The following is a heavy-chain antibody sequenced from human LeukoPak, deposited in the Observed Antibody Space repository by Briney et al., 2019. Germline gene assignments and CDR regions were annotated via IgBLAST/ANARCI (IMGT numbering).Heavy chain of an antibody. J-gene: IGHJ4*02. V-gene: IGHV3-30*02. CDR3: ARSRDCSSTSCFPYYFDY. CDR1: GFTFRTYG. D-gene: IGHD2-2*01. Sequence: GGSLRLSCAASGFTFRTYGMHWVRQAPGKGLEWVAFIRNDGTIKYYADSVKGRFTISRDNSKSTLYLQMNSLRAEDTAVYYCARSRDCSSTSCFPYYFDYWGQGTLVTVSS. CDR2: IRNDGTIK.